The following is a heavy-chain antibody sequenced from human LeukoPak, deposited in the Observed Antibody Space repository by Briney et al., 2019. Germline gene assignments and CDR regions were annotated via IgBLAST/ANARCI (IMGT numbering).Heavy chain of an antibody. CDR2: IKQDGSEK. Sequence: GGSLRLSCAASGFTLSSYWMSWVRQAPGKGLEWVANIKQDGSEKYYVDSVKGGFTISRDNAKNSLYLQMNSLRAEDTAVYYCARLRYHDFWSGYWKYYYYMDVWGKGTTVTVSS. CDR3: ARLRYHDFWSGYWKYYYYMDV. D-gene: IGHD3-3*01. V-gene: IGHV3-7*01. J-gene: IGHJ6*03. CDR1: GFTLSSYW.